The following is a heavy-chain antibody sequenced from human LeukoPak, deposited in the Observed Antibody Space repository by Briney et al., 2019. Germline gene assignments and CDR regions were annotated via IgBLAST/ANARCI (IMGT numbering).Heavy chain of an antibody. CDR3: AKGPTRGKYYYLDV. CDR2: IGTASDT. CDR1: GFTFSSYD. D-gene: IGHD1-1*01. V-gene: IGHV3-13*01. Sequence: GGSLRLSCAASGFTFSSYDMHWVRQPTGQGLEWVSTIGTASDTNYPGSVEGRFALSRDNAKNSSYLQMNSMTAGGTAVYYCAKGPTRGKYYYLDVGGKGTTVIVSS. J-gene: IGHJ6*03.